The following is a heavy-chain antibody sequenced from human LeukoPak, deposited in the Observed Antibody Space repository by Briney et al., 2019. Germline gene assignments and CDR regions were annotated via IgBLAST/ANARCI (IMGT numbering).Heavy chain of an antibody. CDR3: ARGLSYYYGSGSYYNGGYYYYGMDV. CDR2: MNPNSGNT. CDR1: GYTFTSYD. V-gene: IGHV1-8*01. J-gene: IGHJ6*02. D-gene: IGHD3-10*01. Sequence: GASVKVSCKASGYTFTSYDINCVRQATGQGLEWMGWMNPNSGNTGYAQKFQGRVTMTRNTSLSTAYIELSSLRSEDTAVYYCARGLSYYYGSGSYYNGGYYYYGMDVWGQGTTVTVSS.